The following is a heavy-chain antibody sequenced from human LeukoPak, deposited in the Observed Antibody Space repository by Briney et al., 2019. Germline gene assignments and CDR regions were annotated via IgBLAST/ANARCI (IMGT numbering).Heavy chain of an antibody. V-gene: IGHV1-69*05. D-gene: IGHD2-15*01. CDR3: ARALPSLYCSGGSCYAFDI. J-gene: IGHJ3*02. CDR1: GGTFSSYA. CDR2: IIPIFGTA. Sequence: ASVKVSCKASGGTFSSYAISWVRQAPGQGLEWMGGIIPIFGTANYAQKFQGRVIMTTDTSTSTAYMELRSLRSDDTAVYYCARALPSLYCSGGSCYAFDIWGQGTMVTVSS.